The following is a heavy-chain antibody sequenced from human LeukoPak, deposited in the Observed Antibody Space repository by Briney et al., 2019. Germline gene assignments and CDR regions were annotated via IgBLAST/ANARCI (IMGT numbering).Heavy chain of an antibody. J-gene: IGHJ4*02. CDR2: IYHSGST. CDR3: ARQGIVPAATLLAY. CDR1: GYSISSGYY. V-gene: IGHV4-38-2*01. D-gene: IGHD2-2*01. Sequence: PSETLSLTCAVSGYSISSGYYWGWIRQPPGKGLEWIGSIYHSGSTYYNPSLKNRVTISLDTSKNQFSLRLSSVTATDTAVYYCARQGIVPAATLLAYWGQGILVTVSS.